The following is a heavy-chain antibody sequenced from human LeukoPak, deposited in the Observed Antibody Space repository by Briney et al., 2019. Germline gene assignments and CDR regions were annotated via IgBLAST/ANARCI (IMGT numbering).Heavy chain of an antibody. CDR2: IHHSGST. Sequence: SETLSLTCAVSGYSISSGYYWGWIRQPPGKGLEWIGSIHHSGSTYYNPSLKSRVTISVDTSKNQFSLKLSSVTAADTAVYYCASYSRYGDGNWFDPWGQGTLVTVSS. J-gene: IGHJ5*02. D-gene: IGHD4-17*01. V-gene: IGHV4-38-2*01. CDR1: GYSISSGYY. CDR3: ASYSRYGDGNWFDP.